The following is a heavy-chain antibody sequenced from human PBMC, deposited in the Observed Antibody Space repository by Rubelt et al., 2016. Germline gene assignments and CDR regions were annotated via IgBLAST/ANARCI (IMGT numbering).Heavy chain of an antibody. J-gene: IGHJ3*02. CDR1: GYPIRSGYY. CDR2: VYHGGTS. CDR3: SRGPRGGSRNNVFDT. Sequence: QVQLQESGPGLVKPSETLSLTCHVSGYPIRSGYYWGWIRQAPGKGLEWIGNVYHGGTSSYTPSLESRVTISVDIPKNQLSLKMSSMTAAYPATYFCSRGPRGGSRNNVFDTWGQGTTVTVSS. D-gene: IGHD1-26*01. V-gene: IGHV4-38-2*02.